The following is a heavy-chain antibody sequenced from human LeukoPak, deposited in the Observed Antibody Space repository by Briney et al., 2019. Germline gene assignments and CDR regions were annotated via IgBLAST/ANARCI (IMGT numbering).Heavy chain of an antibody. V-gene: IGHV3-73*01. CDR2: IDKEKNSYAT. Sequence: GGSLRLSCAASGFXFSGSAIHWVRQSFGKGQEWIGAIDKEKNSYATASAYAVSVEGRFTVSRDDSKNMAFLQMSGLKTEDTALYFCTRDSGTYNWLDPWGQGTLVTVSS. CDR3: TRDSGTYNWLDP. CDR1: GFXFSGSA. D-gene: IGHD1-26*01. J-gene: IGHJ5*02.